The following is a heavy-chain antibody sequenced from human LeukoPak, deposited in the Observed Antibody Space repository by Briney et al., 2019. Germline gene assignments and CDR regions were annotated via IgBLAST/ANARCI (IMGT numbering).Heavy chain of an antibody. CDR3: AREGSDFWSGYSKGYFDY. CDR2: IGSSVSTR. CDR1: GFTFSSYS. D-gene: IGHD3-3*01. Sequence: GGSLRLSCAVSGFTFSSYSMNWVRQAPGKGLEWVSYIGSSVSTRYYADSVKGRFTISRDNGKHSLYLQMNSLRAEDTAVYYCAREGSDFWSGYSKGYFDYWGQGTLVTVSS. V-gene: IGHV3-48*01. J-gene: IGHJ4*02.